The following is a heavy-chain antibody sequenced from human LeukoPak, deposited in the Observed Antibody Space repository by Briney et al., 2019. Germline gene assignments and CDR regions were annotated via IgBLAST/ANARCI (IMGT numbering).Heavy chain of an antibody. CDR3: ARSAGRYYYYGMDV. CDR2: INHSGST. J-gene: IGHJ6*02. V-gene: IGHV4-34*01. CDR1: GGSFSGYY. Sequence: SETLSLTCAVYGGSFSGYYWSWIRQPPGKGLEWIGEINHSGSTNYNPSLKSRVTISVDTSKNQFSLKLSSVTAADTAVYYCARSAGRYYYYGMDVWGQGTTVTVSS.